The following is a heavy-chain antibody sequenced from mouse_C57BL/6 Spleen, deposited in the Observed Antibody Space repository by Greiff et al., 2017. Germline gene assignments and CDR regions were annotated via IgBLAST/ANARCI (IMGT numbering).Heavy chain of an antibody. CDR2: IYPGSGST. Sequence: VQLQQPGAELVKPGASVKMSCKASGYTFTSYWITWVKQRPGQGLEWIGDIYPGSGSTNYNEKFKSKATLTVDTSSSTAYMQLSSLTSEDSAVYYCARLTVVARDWYFDVWGTGTTVTVSS. J-gene: IGHJ1*03. V-gene: IGHV1-55*01. CDR3: ARLTVVARDWYFDV. CDR1: GYTFTSYW. D-gene: IGHD1-1*01.